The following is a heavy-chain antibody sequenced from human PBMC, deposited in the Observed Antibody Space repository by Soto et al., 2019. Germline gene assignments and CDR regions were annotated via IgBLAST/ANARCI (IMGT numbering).Heavy chain of an antibody. V-gene: IGHV3-7*01. J-gene: IGHJ4*02. CDR1: GFTFSSYW. CDR2: IKQDGSEK. D-gene: IGHD6-6*01. Sequence: EVQLVESGGGLVQPGGSLRLSCAASGFTFSSYWMSWVRQAPGKGLEWVANIKQDGSEKYYVDSVKGRFTISRDNAKNSLYLQMNSLRAEDTAVYYCARDIYSSSSRLFDYWGQGTLATVSS. CDR3: ARDIYSSSSRLFDY.